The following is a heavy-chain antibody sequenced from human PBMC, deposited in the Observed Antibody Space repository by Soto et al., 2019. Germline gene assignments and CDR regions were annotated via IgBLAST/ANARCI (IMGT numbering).Heavy chain of an antibody. CDR1: GYSFAGYW. Sequence: GESLEISCKGSGYSFAGYWITWVRQKPGKGLEWMGRIDPSDSQTYYSPSFRGHVTISATKSITTVFLQWSSLRASDTAMYYCARQIYDSDTGPNFQYYFDSWGQGTPVTVSS. D-gene: IGHD3-22*01. CDR3: ARQIYDSDTGPNFQYYFDS. J-gene: IGHJ4*02. V-gene: IGHV5-10-1*01. CDR2: IDPSDSQT.